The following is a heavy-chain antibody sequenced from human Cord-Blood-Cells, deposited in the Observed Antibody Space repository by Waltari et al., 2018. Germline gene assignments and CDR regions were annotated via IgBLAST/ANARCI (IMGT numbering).Heavy chain of an antibody. CDR3: ARELRKYSSSFDY. V-gene: IGHV3-21*01. CDR2: ISSSSSYL. D-gene: IGHD6-6*01. J-gene: IGHJ4*02. Sequence: EVQLVESGGGLVEPGGSLSLSCAASGFTFSSYRMNGGREAPGKGLEWVSAISSSSSYLYYADSVKVRFTIPRDNAKNSLYLQMKSLRPEDTAVYYCARELRKYSSSFDYGGQGTLVTGSS. CDR1: GFTFSSYR.